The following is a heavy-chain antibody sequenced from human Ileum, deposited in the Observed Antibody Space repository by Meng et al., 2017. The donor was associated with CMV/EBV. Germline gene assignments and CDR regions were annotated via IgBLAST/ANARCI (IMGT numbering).Heavy chain of an antibody. J-gene: IGHJ4*02. V-gene: IGHV4-38-2*02. CDR1: GYSISSGYY. D-gene: IGHD1-26*01. Sequence: SETLSLTCTVFGYSISSGYYCGWIRQPPGKGLEWIGSIYHSGSTYYNPSLKSRVTISVDTSKNQFSLKLRSVTAADTAVYYCAREMVSGSGSNYVLGTRTGLDYWGQGTLVTVSS. CDR2: IYHSGST. CDR3: AREMVSGSGSNYVLGTRTGLDY.